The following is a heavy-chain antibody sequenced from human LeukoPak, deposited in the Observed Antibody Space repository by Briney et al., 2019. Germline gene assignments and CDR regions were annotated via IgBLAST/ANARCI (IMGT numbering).Heavy chain of an antibody. CDR2: ISYSGST. V-gene: IGHV4-59*01. CDR3: ARDRDYVGGFDP. CDR1: GVSIRSYY. Sequence: SETLSLTCNASGVSIRSYYWSWIRQPPGKGLEWIGYISYSGSTNYNPSLKSRVTISLDTSTSHFSLNVTSVTAADTAVYYCARDRDYVGGFDPWGQGILVTVSS. D-gene: IGHD2-21*01. J-gene: IGHJ5*02.